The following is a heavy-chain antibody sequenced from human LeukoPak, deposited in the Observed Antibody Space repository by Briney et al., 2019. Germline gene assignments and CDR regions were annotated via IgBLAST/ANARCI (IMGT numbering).Heavy chain of an antibody. Sequence: ASVKVSCKASGYTFNTYGISWVRQAPGQGLEWMGWISTYDGNTNYAQNLQGRVTMTTHTSTRTACMELRSLRSGDTAVYYCARWSYSSDWYFGTFDIWGQGTTVTISS. CDR2: ISTYDGNT. J-gene: IGHJ3*02. CDR3: ARWSYSSDWYFGTFDI. V-gene: IGHV1-18*01. CDR1: GYTFNTYG. D-gene: IGHD6-19*01.